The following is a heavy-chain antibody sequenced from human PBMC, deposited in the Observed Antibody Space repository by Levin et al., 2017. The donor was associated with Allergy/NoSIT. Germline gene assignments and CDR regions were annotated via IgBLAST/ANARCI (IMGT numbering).Heavy chain of an antibody. Sequence: GSLRLSCAASGFPFSSYWMHWVRQAPGKGLVWVSRINGDGSSTGYADSVKGRFTISRDNAKNTVYLQMNSLRAEDTAVYYCARSSCSSTSCLRALGYNYYMDVWGKGTTVTVSS. CDR1: GFPFSSYW. CDR3: ARSSCSSTSCLRALGYNYYMDV. CDR2: INGDGSST. J-gene: IGHJ6*03. D-gene: IGHD2-2*01. V-gene: IGHV3-74*01.